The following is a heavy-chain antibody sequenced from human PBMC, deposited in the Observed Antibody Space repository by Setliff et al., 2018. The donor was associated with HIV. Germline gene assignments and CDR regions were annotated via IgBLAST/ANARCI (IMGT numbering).Heavy chain of an antibody. V-gene: IGHV1-46*01. D-gene: IGHD3-10*01. Sequence: ASVKVSCKASGYTFINNYIHWVRQAPGQGLEWMGLINPTGDITFYPQKFQARVTMTRDTSTSTVHLELRSLRSEDTAVYSCASKGGSEYFPDSDAFDIWGLGTLVTVSS. J-gene: IGHJ3*02. CDR3: ASKGGSEYFPDSDAFDI. CDR2: INPTGDIT. CDR1: GYTFINNY.